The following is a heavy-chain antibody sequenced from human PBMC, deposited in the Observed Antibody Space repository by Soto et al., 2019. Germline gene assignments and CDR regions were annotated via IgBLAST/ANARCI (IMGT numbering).Heavy chain of an antibody. CDR3: ASLPMYSSSWYFDY. CDR1: GGPISSYY. Sequence: SETLSLTCTGSGGPISSYYWSWIPPPPGKGLEWIGYIYYSGSTNYNPSLKSRVTISVDTSKNQFSLKLSSVTAADTAVYYCASLPMYSSSWYFDYWGQGTLVTVSS. V-gene: IGHV4-59*01. D-gene: IGHD6-13*01. J-gene: IGHJ4*02. CDR2: IYYSGST.